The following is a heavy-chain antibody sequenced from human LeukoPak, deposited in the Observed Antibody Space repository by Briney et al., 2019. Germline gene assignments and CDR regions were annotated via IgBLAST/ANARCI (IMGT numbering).Heavy chain of an antibody. CDR1: GFTFSSYA. Sequence: GGSLRLSCAASGFTFSSYAMSWVRQAPGKGMEWVSAISGSGGSTYYADSVKGRFTISRDNSKNTLYLQMNSLRAEDTAVYYCAKDFITYYDFWSGYPYYFDYWGQGTLVTVSS. CDR3: AKDFITYYDFWSGYPYYFDY. J-gene: IGHJ4*02. CDR2: ISGSGGST. V-gene: IGHV3-23*01. D-gene: IGHD3-3*01.